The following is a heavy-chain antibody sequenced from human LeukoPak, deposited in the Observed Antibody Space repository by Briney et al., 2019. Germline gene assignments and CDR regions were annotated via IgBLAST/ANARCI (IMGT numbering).Heavy chain of an antibody. CDR1: GGSISSYY. D-gene: IGHD3-10*01. J-gene: IGHJ6*02. Sequence: PSETLSLTCTVSGGSISSYYWSWIRQPPGKGLEWIGYIYYSGSTNYNPSLKSRVTISVDTSKNQFSLKLSSVTAADTAVYYCARDSPYGSGSRTYYYYGMDVWGQGTTVTVSS. V-gene: IGHV4-59*01. CDR3: ARDSPYGSGSRTYYYYGMDV. CDR2: IYYSGST.